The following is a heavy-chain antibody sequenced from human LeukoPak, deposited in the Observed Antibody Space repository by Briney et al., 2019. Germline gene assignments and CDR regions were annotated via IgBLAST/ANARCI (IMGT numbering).Heavy chain of an antibody. CDR3: ARDYGDYVFDY. Sequence: PSETLSLTCAVSGGYVNRGTFFWTWIRKPPGKGLEWIGYISNSGSTNYHPSLKSRVTISSDTSKNQFSLKLSSVTAADTAVYYCARDYGDYVFDYWGQGTLVTVSS. J-gene: IGHJ4*02. D-gene: IGHD4-17*01. CDR1: GGYVNRGTFF. CDR2: ISNSGST. V-gene: IGHV4-61*01.